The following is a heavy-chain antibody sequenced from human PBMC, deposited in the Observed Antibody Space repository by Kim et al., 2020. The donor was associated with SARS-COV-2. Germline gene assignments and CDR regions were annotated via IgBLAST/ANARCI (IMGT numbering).Heavy chain of an antibody. Sequence: GGSLRLSCAASGFTFSSYAMSWVRQAPGKGLEWVSAISGSGGTTYYADSVKGRFTISRDNSKNTLYLQMNSLRAEDTAVYYCAKNPGPYYFCSSASCQWFDFDYWGQGTMVTVSS. CDR1: GFTFSSYA. CDR2: ISGSGGTT. J-gene: IGHJ4*02. D-gene: IGHD2-2*01. CDR3: AKNPGPYYFCSSASCQWFDFDY. V-gene: IGHV3-23*01.